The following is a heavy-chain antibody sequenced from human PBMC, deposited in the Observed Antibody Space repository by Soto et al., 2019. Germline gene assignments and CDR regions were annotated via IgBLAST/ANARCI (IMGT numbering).Heavy chain of an antibody. CDR3: AKAPKATGAHY. V-gene: IGHV3-30*18. D-gene: IGHD1-1*01. CDR2: ITYDGSNK. CDR1: GFTISSYG. J-gene: IGHJ4*02. Sequence: QVQLVESGGGVVQPGRSLTLSCAASGFTISSYGMHWVRQAPGTGLEWVAVITYDGSNKYYEDSVKGRVSISRDNSRNTLYLQMHSLRAEYTAAYYCAKAPKATGAHYWGWGTLVTFSS.